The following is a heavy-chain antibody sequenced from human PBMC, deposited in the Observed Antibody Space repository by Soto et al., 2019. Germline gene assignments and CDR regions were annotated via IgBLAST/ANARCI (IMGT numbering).Heavy chain of an antibody. Sequence: QVQLVQSGAEVKKPGSSVKVSCKASGGTFSSYTISWVRQAPGQGLEWMGRIIPILGIANYAQKFQGRVTITADKSTSTAYMELSSLRSEDTAVYYCARSHGTSGDYASIDYWGQGTLVTVSS. CDR2: IIPILGIA. CDR3: ARSHGTSGDYASIDY. D-gene: IGHD4-17*01. V-gene: IGHV1-69*02. CDR1: GGTFSSYT. J-gene: IGHJ4*02.